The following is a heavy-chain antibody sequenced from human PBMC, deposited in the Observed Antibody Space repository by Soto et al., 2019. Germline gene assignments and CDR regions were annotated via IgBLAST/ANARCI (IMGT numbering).Heavy chain of an antibody. CDR1: GYPVTAYY. CDR2: INPATGAA. CDR3: ARGGGVGVAGSAAFDM. Sequence: QLHLVQSGAVVKKPGASVTVSCSASGYPVTAYYMHWVRQAPGRGLEWMGGINPATGAAKYTQTFQGRATMTGEPSTSTVFRELSGLTSEDPAVFYWARGGGVGVAGSAAFDMWGQGTLVTVSS. V-gene: IGHV1-2*02. J-gene: IGHJ3*02. D-gene: IGHD3-3*01.